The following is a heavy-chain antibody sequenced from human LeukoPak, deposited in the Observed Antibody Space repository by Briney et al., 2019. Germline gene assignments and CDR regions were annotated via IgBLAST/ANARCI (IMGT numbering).Heavy chain of an antibody. D-gene: IGHD5-24*01. CDR3: ARGERDGYNR. J-gene: IGHJ4*02. V-gene: IGHV4-34*01. Sequence: SETLSLTCAVYGGSFSGYYWSWIRQPPGKGLEWIGEINHSGSTNYNPSLKSRVTISVDTSKNQFSLKLSSVTAADTAVYYCARGERDGYNRWGQGTLVTVSS. CDR1: GGSFSGYY. CDR2: INHSGST.